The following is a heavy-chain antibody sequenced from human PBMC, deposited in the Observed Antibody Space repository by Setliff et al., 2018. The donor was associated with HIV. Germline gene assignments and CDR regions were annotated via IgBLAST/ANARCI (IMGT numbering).Heavy chain of an antibody. J-gene: IGHJ6*03. D-gene: IGHD6-19*01. CDR3: ARSRESSGYYRDYYYYLDV. CDR1: GGSISSGSYY. V-gene: IGHV4-39*07. CDR2: IYYTGST. Sequence: TSETLSLTCTVSGGSISSGSYYWSWIRQPPGEGLEWIGSIYYTGSTYYNPSLKSRVTISVHTSKNQFSLKLSSVTAADTAVYYCARSRESSGYYRDYYYYLDVWGKGTTVTVSS.